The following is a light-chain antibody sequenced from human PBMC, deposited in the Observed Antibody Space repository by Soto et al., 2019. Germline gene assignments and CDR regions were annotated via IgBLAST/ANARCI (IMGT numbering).Light chain of an antibody. J-gene: IGKJ2*01. CDR3: QQYDNPLYT. Sequence: DIQMTQSPSSLSASVGDRVTITCQASQDISNYLNWYQQKPGKAPKLLIYDASNLETGVPSRFSGSGSGTDFTFTISSLQPEDIATYYCQQYDNPLYTFGQGTMLEIK. V-gene: IGKV1-33*01. CDR1: QDISNY. CDR2: DAS.